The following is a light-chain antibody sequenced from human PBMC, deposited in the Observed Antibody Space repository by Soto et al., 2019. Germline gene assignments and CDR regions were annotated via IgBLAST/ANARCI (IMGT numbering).Light chain of an antibody. Sequence: ETVLTQSPATLSLSPGERATLSCRASESVSNSLAWYQHKPGQAPSLLIYNASNRATGIPARFSGSGSGTDFTLTISGLEPEDFAVYFCQHRAGWPPALTFGGGTKVEIK. CDR1: ESVSNS. CDR3: QHRAGWPPALT. CDR2: NAS. V-gene: IGKV3-11*01. J-gene: IGKJ4*01.